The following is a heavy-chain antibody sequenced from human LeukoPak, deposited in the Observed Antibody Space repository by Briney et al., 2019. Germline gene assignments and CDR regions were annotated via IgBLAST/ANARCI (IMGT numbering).Heavy chain of an antibody. CDR2: ISSDETER. D-gene: IGHD4-17*01. Sequence: PGRSLRLSCAASGFTFSNYAMYWVRQAPGKGLEWVAVISSDETERYYADSVKRRFTISRDNSKNTLYLQMNTLRAEDTAVYYCAKVGTSDFGRNNWFDPWGQGTLVTVSS. J-gene: IGHJ5*02. CDR3: AKVGTSDFGRNNWFDP. CDR1: GFTFSNYA. V-gene: IGHV3-30*18.